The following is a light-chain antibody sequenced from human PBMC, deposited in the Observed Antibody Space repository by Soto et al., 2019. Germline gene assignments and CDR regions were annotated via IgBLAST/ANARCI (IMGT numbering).Light chain of an antibody. CDR3: SSYTSSRTPYV. Sequence: QSALTQPASVSGSPGQSITISCTGTSSDVGGYNYVSWYQQHPGKAPKLTIYEVSNRPSGVSNRFSGSKSGNTASLTISGLQAEDEADYYCSSYTSSRTPYVFGTGTKVTVL. V-gene: IGLV2-14*01. CDR2: EVS. J-gene: IGLJ1*01. CDR1: SSDVGGYNY.